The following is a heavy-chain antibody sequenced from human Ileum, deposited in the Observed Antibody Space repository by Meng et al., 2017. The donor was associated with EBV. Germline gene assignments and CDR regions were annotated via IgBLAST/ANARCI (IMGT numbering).Heavy chain of an antibody. CDR3: ASGHFYDGCFYYPFDY. J-gene: IGHJ4*02. CDR2: TYYRSRWYN. D-gene: IGHD3-22*01. V-gene: IGHV6-1*01. CDR1: GDSVSSNSAS. Sequence: VHSQQTVPGLVNPSQTLSLTCDISGDSVSSNSASWNWIRQSPSRGLEWLGRTYYRSRWYNDYAVSVKGRITINSDTSKNRFSPQLNSVTPEDTAVYYCASGHFYDGCFYYPFDYWGQGTLVTVSS.